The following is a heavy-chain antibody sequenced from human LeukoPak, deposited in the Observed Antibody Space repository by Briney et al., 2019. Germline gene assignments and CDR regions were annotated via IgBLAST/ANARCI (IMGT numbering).Heavy chain of an antibody. CDR3: ATKSWSSGYYEGLDY. Sequence: PSETLSLTCTVSGGSVNMSGYYWGWVRQPPGKGLVWVGSIYHTGSLYYNAPLKSRVTISVDTSKNQFSLKVNSVTAADTAVYYCATKSWSSGYYEGLDYWGQGTLVTVSS. J-gene: IGHJ4*02. V-gene: IGHV4-39*01. CDR2: IYHTGSL. D-gene: IGHD6-19*01. CDR1: GGSVNMSGYY.